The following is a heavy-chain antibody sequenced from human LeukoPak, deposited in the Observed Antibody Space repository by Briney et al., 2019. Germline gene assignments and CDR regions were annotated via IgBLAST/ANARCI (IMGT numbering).Heavy chain of an antibody. D-gene: IGHD3-22*01. Sequence: PSETLSLTCTVSGGSISSSSYYWGWIRQPPGKGLEWIGSIYYSGSTYYNPSLKSRVTISVDTSKNQFSLKLSSVTAADTAVYYCARGGWGYYDSSGYPNIWARPWVYYYYMDVWGKGTTVTVSS. CDR3: ARGGWGYYDSSGYPNIWARPWVYYYYMDV. V-gene: IGHV4-39*01. J-gene: IGHJ6*03. CDR2: IYYSGST. CDR1: GGSISSSSYY.